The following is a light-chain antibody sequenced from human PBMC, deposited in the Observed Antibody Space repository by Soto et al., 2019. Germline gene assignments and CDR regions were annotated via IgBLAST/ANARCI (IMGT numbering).Light chain of an antibody. CDR1: SSNIRAGYD. V-gene: IGLV1-40*01. CDR3: QSYDTSLRAYV. CDR2: GNT. J-gene: IGLJ1*01. Sequence: QSVLTQPPSVSGAPGQRVTISCTGSSSNIRAGYDVHWYQQLPRTAPKLLISGNTNRPSGVPDRFSGSKSDTSASLAITGLQAEDEADYYCQSYDTSLRAYVFGTGTKVTVL.